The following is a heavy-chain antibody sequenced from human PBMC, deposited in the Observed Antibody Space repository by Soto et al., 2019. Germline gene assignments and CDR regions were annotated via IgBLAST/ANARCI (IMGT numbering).Heavy chain of an antibody. CDR3: ARQGSSSWYNWFDP. CDR1: GYTFTSYD. V-gene: IGHV1-8*01. Sequence: QVQLVQSGAEVKKPGASVKVSCKASGYTFTSYDINWVRQATGQGLEWMGWMNPNSGNTGYAQKFQGRVTMTRNTSRSKAYMELSSLRSEDTAVYYCARQGSSSWYNWFDPWGQGTLVTVSS. D-gene: IGHD6-13*01. J-gene: IGHJ5*02. CDR2: MNPNSGNT.